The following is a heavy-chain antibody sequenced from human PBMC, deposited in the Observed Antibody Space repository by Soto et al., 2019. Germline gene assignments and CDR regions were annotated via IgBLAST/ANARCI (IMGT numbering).Heavy chain of an antibody. D-gene: IGHD6-13*01. CDR2: ISAYNGNT. V-gene: IGHV1-18*01. J-gene: IGHJ2*01. CDR3: ARDNRIAAAGPLNWYFDL. CDR1: GYTFTSYG. Sequence: QVQLVQSGDEVKKPGASVKGSCKASGYTFTSYGISWLRQAPGQELEWMGWISAYNGNTNYAQKLQGRVTMTTDTSTSTAYMELRSLRSDDTAVYYCARDNRIAAAGPLNWYFDLWGRGTLVTVSS.